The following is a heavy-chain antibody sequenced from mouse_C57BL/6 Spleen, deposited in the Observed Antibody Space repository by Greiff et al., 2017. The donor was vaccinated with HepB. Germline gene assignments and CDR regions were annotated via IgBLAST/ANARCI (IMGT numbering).Heavy chain of an antibody. J-gene: IGHJ2*01. Sequence: VQLKQSGPELVKPGASVKISCKASGYSFTGYYMNWVKQSPEKSLEWIGEINPSTGGTTYNQKFKAKATLTVDKSSSTAYMQLKSLTSEDSAVYYWARLDGSSYGYFDYWGQGTTLTVSS. CDR2: INPSTGGT. D-gene: IGHD1-1*01. CDR3: ARLDGSSYGYFDY. CDR1: GYSFTGYY. V-gene: IGHV1-42*01.